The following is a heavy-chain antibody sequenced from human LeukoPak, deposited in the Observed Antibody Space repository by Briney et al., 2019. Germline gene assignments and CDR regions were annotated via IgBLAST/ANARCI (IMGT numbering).Heavy chain of an antibody. CDR3: AKPEYSSGPPPD. V-gene: IGHV3-30*02. D-gene: IGHD6-19*01. J-gene: IGHJ4*02. CDR2: IRYDGSNK. Sequence: GGSLRLSCAASGFTLSSYGMHWVRQAPGKGLEWVAFIRYDGSNKYYADSVKGRFTISRDNSKNTLYLQMNSLRAEDTAVYYCAKPEYSSGPPPDWGQGTLVTVSS. CDR1: GFTLSSYG.